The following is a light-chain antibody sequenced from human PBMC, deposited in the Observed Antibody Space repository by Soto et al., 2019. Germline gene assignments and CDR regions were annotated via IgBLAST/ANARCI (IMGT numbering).Light chain of an antibody. CDR2: TNN. J-gene: IGLJ3*02. V-gene: IGLV1-44*01. CDR3: AAWDGSLQSWV. Sequence: QSVLTHPPAVSGTPGQRVTISCSGSSSNIGSHLVNWYQQVPGTAPRLLIYTNNQRPSGVPDRFSDSKSDTSASLAISGLQSEDEADYYCAAWDGSLQSWVFGGGTKVTVL. CDR1: SSNIGSHL.